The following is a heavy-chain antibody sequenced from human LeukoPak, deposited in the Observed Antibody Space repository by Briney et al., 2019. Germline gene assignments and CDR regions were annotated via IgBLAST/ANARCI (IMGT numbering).Heavy chain of an antibody. CDR1: GGSFSGYY. Sequence: SETLSLTCAVYGGSFSGYYWSWIRQPPGKGLEWIGEINHSGSTNYNPSLKSRVTISVDTSKNQFSLKLSSVTAADMAVYYCARGLRYCSSTSCLAWFDPWGQGTLVTVSS. D-gene: IGHD2-2*01. CDR3: ARGLRYCSSTSCLAWFDP. J-gene: IGHJ5*02. CDR2: INHSGST. V-gene: IGHV4-34*01.